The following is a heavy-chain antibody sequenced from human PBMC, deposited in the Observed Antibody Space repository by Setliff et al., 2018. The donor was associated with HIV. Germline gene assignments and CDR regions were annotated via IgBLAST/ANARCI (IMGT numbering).Heavy chain of an antibody. CDR3: ATYADRESNRFDP. CDR1: GGSISSGSYY. Sequence: SETLSLTCTVSGGSISSGSYYWSWIRQPPGKGLEWIGSIYYSGSTSYTPSLKSRVTIYVDTSKNQFSLKLSSVTAADTAVYYCATYADRESNRFDPWGQGSLVTVSS. D-gene: IGHD3-10*01. CDR2: IYYSGST. V-gene: IGHV4-39*01. J-gene: IGHJ5*02.